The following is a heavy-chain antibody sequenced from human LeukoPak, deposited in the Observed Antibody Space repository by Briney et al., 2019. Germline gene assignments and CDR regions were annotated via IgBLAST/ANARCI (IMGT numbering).Heavy chain of an antibody. V-gene: IGHV1-2*02. CDR3: ARMALDGGDSIGFDS. J-gene: IGHJ5*01. Sequence: KVSCKASGYTFTDYFIHWVRQAPGQGLEWMGWINPNIGDASYAQKFQDRVTMTRDRSINTAYMELSRLTSDDTAVYYCARMALDGGDSIGFDSWGQGTLVTVSS. D-gene: IGHD2-21*02. CDR2: INPNIGDA. CDR1: GYTFTDYF.